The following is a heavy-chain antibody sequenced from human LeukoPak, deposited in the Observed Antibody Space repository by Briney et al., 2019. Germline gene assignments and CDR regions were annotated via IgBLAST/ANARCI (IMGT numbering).Heavy chain of an antibody. CDR2: IYHSGST. V-gene: IGHV4-34*01. CDR1: GGSFSGYY. CDR3: ARGSVWAVASTEY. Sequence: SETLSLTCAVYGGSFSGYYWSWIRQPPGKGLEWIGEIYHSGSTNYNPSLKSRVTISVDTSKNQFSLQLSSVTAPDTAVDYCARGSVWAVASTEYWGQGTLVTVSS. J-gene: IGHJ4*02. D-gene: IGHD6-19*01.